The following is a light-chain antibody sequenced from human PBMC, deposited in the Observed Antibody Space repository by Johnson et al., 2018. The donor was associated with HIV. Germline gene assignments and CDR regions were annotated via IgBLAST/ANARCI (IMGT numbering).Light chain of an antibody. V-gene: IGLV1-51*01. J-gene: IGLJ1*01. Sequence: QSALTQPPSVSAAPGQKVTISCSGSSSNIGNNYVSWYQQLPGTAPKLLIYDHNKLPSGIPDRFSGSKSGTSATLGITGLQTGDEADYYCGTWDSSLSAEVFGTGTKVTVL. CDR3: GTWDSSLSAEV. CDR1: SSNIGNNY. CDR2: DHN.